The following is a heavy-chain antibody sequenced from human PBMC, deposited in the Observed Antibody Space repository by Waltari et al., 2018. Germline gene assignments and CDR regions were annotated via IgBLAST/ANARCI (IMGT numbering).Heavy chain of an antibody. J-gene: IGHJ6*03. CDR1: GGSISSHY. D-gene: IGHD3-3*01. CDR2: IYYSGST. Sequence: QVQLQESGPGLVKPSETLSLTCTVSGGSISSHYGRWIRQPPGKGLEWIGYIYYSGSTNYNPSLKSRVTISVDTSKNQFSLKLSSVTAADTAVYYCARQARYDFWSYYYMDVWGKGTTVTVSS. CDR3: ARQARYDFWSYYYMDV. V-gene: IGHV4-59*11.